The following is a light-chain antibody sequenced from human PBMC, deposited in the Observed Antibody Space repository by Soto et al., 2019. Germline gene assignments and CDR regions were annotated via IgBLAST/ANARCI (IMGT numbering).Light chain of an antibody. J-gene: IGLJ2*01. V-gene: IGLV3-21*04. Sequence: SYELTQPPSVSVAPGKTAKITCWGNNIGSKSVHWYQQKPGQAPVLVIYHDSARPSGIPERFSGSNSGNTATLTISRVEAGDEAEYYCHVWDSSSDHVVFGGGTKLTVL. CDR2: HDS. CDR3: HVWDSSSDHVV. CDR1: NIGSKS.